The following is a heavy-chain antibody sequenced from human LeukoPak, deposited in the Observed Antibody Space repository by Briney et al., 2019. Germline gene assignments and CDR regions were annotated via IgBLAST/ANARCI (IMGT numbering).Heavy chain of an antibody. J-gene: IGHJ4*02. CDR1: GYTFTSYY. CDR3: ARDGLIVGATGGDDY. Sequence: ASVKVSCKASGYTFTSYYMHWVRQAPGQGLEWMGIINPSGGSTSYAQKFQGRVTMTRDTSTSTVYTELSSLRSEDTAVYYCARDGLIVGATGGDDYWGQGTLVTVSS. V-gene: IGHV1-46*03. CDR2: INPSGGST. D-gene: IGHD1-26*01.